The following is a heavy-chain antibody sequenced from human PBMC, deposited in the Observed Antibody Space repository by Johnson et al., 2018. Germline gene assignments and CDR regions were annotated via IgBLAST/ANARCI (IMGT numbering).Heavy chain of an antibody. CDR1: GFTFSSYA. CDR2: ISGSGSRT. CDR3: ARDRGYCSGGSCYFAAFDS. V-gene: IGHV3-23*04. J-gene: IGHJ3*02. Sequence: VQLVESGGGLVQPGGSLRLSCAASGFTFSSYAMNWVRQAPGKGLEWVSAISGSGSRTYSADSVKGRFTISRDNSKNTVYLQMHNLRAEDTAVYYCARDRGYCSGGSCYFAAFDSWGQGTMVTVSS. D-gene: IGHD2-15*01.